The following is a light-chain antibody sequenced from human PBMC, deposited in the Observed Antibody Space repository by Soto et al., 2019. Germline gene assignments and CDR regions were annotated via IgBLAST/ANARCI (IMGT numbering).Light chain of an antibody. V-gene: IGLV1-40*01. Sequence: QSVLTQPPSVSGAPGQRVTISCTGSSSNIGAGYDVHWYHHLPGTAPKLLIYGNSNRPSGVPDRFSGSKSGTSASLAITGLQAEDEADYYCQSYDSSLSGSYVFGTGTKLTVL. J-gene: IGLJ1*01. CDR1: SSNIGAGYD. CDR2: GNS. CDR3: QSYDSSLSGSYV.